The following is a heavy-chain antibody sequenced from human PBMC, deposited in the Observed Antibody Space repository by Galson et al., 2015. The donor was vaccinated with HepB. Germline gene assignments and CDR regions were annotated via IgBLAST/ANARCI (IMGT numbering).Heavy chain of an antibody. Sequence: SLRLSCAASGFTLSTYWMSWVRQAPGKGLEWVANIKQDGSEKYYVDSVKGRFTISRDNAKNSLYLQMNSLRAEDTAVYYCARGNSSASPLDYWGQGTLVTVSS. CDR2: IKQDGSEK. CDR3: ARGNSSASPLDY. D-gene: IGHD6-25*01. V-gene: IGHV3-7*03. CDR1: GFTLSTYW. J-gene: IGHJ4*02.